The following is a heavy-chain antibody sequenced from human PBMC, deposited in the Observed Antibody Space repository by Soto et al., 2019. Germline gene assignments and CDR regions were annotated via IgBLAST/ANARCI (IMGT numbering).Heavy chain of an antibody. Sequence: PSETLSLTCVVSGGSISSGGYSWSWIRQPPGKGLEWIGYIYHSGSTYYNPSLKSRVTISVDRSKNQFSLKLSSVTPADTAVYYCVRVPGPWGQGTLVTVSS. CDR1: GGSISSGGYS. J-gene: IGHJ5*02. CDR3: VRVPGP. V-gene: IGHV4-30-2*01. CDR2: IYHSGST.